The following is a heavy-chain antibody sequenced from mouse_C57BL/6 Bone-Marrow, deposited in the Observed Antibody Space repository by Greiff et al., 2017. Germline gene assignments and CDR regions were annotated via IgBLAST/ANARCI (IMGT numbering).Heavy chain of an antibody. CDR3: ARRGGNYCYWYFDV. CDR2: IYPGSGST. Sequence: QVQLQQPGAELVKPGASVKMSCKASGYTFTSYWITWVKQRPGQGLEWIGDIYPGSGSTNYNEKFKSKATLTVDTSSSTAYMQLSRRTSEDSAVYYCARRGGNYCYWYFDVWGTGTTVTVSS. CDR1: GYTFTSYW. V-gene: IGHV1-55*01. J-gene: IGHJ1*03. D-gene: IGHD2-1*01.